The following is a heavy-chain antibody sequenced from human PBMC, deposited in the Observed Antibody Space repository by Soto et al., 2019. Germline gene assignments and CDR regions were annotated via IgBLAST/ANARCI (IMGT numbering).Heavy chain of an antibody. J-gene: IGHJ4*02. D-gene: IGHD3-10*01. CDR2: ISYDGSNK. Sequence: QVQLVESGGGVVQPWRSLRLSCAASGFTFSSYAMHWVRQAPGKGLEWVAVISYDGSNKYYADSVKGRFTISRDNYKNTLYLQMNSLRAEDTAVYYCARGRRYYGSGTAVGYWGQGTLVTVSS. V-gene: IGHV3-30-3*01. CDR3: ARGRRYYGSGTAVGY. CDR1: GFTFSSYA.